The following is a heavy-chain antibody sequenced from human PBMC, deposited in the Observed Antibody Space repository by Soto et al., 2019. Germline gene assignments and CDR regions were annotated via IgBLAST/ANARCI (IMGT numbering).Heavy chain of an antibody. J-gene: IGHJ4*02. V-gene: IGHV4-30-4*01. CDR1: GGSISSGDYY. Sequence: PSETLSLTCTVSGGSISSGDYYWSWIRQPPGKGLEWIGYIYYSGSTYYNPSLKSRVTISVDTSKNQFSLKLSSVTAADTAVYYCARDATYYYDSSGYYFDYWGQGTLVTVSS. CDR2: IYYSGST. CDR3: ARDATYYYDSSGYYFDY. D-gene: IGHD3-22*01.